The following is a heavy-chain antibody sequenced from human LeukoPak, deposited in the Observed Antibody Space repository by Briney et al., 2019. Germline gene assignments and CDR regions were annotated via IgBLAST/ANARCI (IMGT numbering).Heavy chain of an antibody. V-gene: IGHV4-39*01. Sequence: SETLSLTCTVSGVSISSSNSYWGWIRQPPGKGLEWIGSIYYSGNTYYNASLKSQVSISIDTSKNQFSLNLTSVTAADTAVYYCARVDGYSYGYPYYYYYYYMDVWGKGTTVTVSS. D-gene: IGHD5-18*01. CDR1: GVSISSSNSY. CDR2: IYYSGNT. CDR3: ARVDGYSYGYPYYYYYYYMDV. J-gene: IGHJ6*03.